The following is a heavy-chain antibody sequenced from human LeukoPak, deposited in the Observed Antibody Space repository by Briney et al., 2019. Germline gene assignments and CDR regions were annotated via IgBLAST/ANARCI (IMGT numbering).Heavy chain of an antibody. CDR2: IIPIFGTA. Sequence: SVKVSCKASGGTFNTSAITWVRQVPGQGLEWMGGIIPIFGTANSAQKFQGRVTITADKSTSTAYMELSSLRSEDTAVYYCAKSLQGAGKTLDYLGQGTLVSVSS. CDR3: AKSLQGAGKTLDY. J-gene: IGHJ4*02. D-gene: IGHD6-19*01. CDR1: GGTFNTSA. V-gene: IGHV1-69*06.